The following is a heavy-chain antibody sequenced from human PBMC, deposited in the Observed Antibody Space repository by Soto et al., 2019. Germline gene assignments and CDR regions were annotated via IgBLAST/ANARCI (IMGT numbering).Heavy chain of an antibody. CDR1: GFRFSDYD. CDR2: ISSSNRTI. J-gene: IGHJ6*02. V-gene: IGHV3-48*02. Sequence: GSLRLSCAATGFRFSDYDMHWLRQAPGKGLEWVSYISSSNRTINYADSVKGRFIISRDNAKNSLYLQMHSLRDEDTAVYYCAREGWPLLQTGMDVWGQGTTVTVSS. D-gene: IGHD2-15*01. CDR3: AREGWPLLQTGMDV.